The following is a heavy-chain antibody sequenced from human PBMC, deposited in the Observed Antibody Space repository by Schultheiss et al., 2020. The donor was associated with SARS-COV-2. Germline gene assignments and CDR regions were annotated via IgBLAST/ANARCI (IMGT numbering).Heavy chain of an antibody. CDR1: GFTFSAYA. D-gene: IGHD3-16*02. CDR3: AKPLLGGRFGGVIVHGMDV. J-gene: IGHJ6*02. V-gene: IGHV3-30*18. Sequence: GGSLRLSCAASGFTFSAYAMHWVRQAPGKGLEWVAVVSYDGRKKNYADSVKGRFTISRDNAKNSLYLQVNSLRAEDMTVYYCAKPLLGGRFGGVIVHGMDVWGQGTTVTVSS. CDR2: VSYDGRKK.